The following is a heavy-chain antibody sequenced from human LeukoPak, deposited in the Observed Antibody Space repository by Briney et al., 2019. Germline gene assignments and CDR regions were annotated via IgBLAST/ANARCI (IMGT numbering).Heavy chain of an antibody. Sequence: PSETLSLTCTVSGGSIGSSNYYWGWIRQPPGKGLEWIGSIYYSGSTYYSPSLKSRVTISVDTSKNQFSLKLSSVTAADTAVYYCARVGYYDFWSGYVNWFDPWGQGTLVTVSS. CDR1: GGSIGSSNYY. CDR2: IYYSGST. D-gene: IGHD3-3*01. J-gene: IGHJ5*02. CDR3: ARVGYYDFWSGYVNWFDP. V-gene: IGHV4-39*07.